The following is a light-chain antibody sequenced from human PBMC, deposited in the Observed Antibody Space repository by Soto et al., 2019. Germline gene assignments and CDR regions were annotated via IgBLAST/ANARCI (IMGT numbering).Light chain of an antibody. CDR1: QGISNY. Sequence: IQMTQSPSSLSASVGDRVTITCRASQGISNYLAWYQQKPGKVPKVLIYAASTLQSGVPSRFSGGGSGTDFTLTINSLQPEDVATYYCQRYNSAPYTFGQGTRLEIK. CDR2: AAS. CDR3: QRYNSAPYT. J-gene: IGKJ2*01. V-gene: IGKV1-27*01.